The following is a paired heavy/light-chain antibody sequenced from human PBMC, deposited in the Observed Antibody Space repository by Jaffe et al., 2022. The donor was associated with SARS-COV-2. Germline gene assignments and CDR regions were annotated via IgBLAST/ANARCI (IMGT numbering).Heavy chain of an antibody. CDR3: ARDLATVTTFYHFYYGMDV. Sequence: QVQLVESGGGVVQPGRSLRLSCAASGFNFNNHGMHWVRQAPGKGLEWVAVIWHDGSNKYHADSVKGRFTISRDNFKNTLHLQMSSLRVEDTAVYYCARDLATVTTFYHFYYGMDVWGRGTTVTVSS. D-gene: IGHD4-4*01. CDR1: GFNFNNHG. CDR2: IWHDGSNK. V-gene: IGHV3-33*01. J-gene: IGHJ6*02.
Light chain of an antibody. CDR2: RNS. CDR3: AAWDDRLSVWV. J-gene: IGLJ3*02. CDR1: SSNIGSNY. V-gene: IGLV1-47*01. Sequence: QSVLTQPPSASGTPGQRVTISCSGSSSNIGSNYGYWYQQFPGTAPKLLIYRNSQRPSGVPDRFSGSKSGTSVSLAISGLRSEDEADYYCAAWDDRLSVWVFGGGTKLTAL.